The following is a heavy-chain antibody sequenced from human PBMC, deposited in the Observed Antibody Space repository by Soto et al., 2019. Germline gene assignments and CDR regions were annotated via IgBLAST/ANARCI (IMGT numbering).Heavy chain of an antibody. J-gene: IGHJ5*02. V-gene: IGHV3-11*01. D-gene: IGHD6-13*01. Sequence: PGGSLRLSCAASGFTFSDYYMSWIRQAPGKGLEWVSYISSSGSTIYYADSVKGRFTISRDNAKNSLYLQMNSLRAEDTAVYYCARVYSSSWYDWFDPWGQGTLVTVS. CDR3: ARVYSSSWYDWFDP. CDR1: GFTFSDYY. CDR2: ISSSGSTI.